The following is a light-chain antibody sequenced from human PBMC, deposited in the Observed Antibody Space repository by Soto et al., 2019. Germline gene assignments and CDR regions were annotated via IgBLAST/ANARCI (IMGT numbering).Light chain of an antibody. CDR2: TAA. V-gene: IGKV1-39*01. CDR1: QSISSY. CDR3: QQTYSTPFT. Sequence: DIPMTQSPSSLSASVGDRVTITCRASQSISSYLNWYQQKPGKAPKLLIYTAASLQSGVPSRFSGSGSGTDFTLTISSLQPEDFVTYYCQQTYSTPFTFAQGTKLEIK. J-gene: IGKJ2*01.